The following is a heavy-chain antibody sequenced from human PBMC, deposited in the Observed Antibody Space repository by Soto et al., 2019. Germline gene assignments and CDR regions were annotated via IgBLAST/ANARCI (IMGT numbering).Heavy chain of an antibody. CDR3: ARYITIFGVVENYFDY. D-gene: IGHD3-3*01. V-gene: IGHV3-48*01. CDR2: ISSSSSTI. J-gene: IGHJ4*02. CDR1: GFTFSSYS. Sequence: GGSLRLSCAASGFTFSSYSMNWVRQAPGKGLEWVSYISSSSSTIYYADSVKGRFTISRDNAKNSLYLQMNSLRAEDTAVYYCARYITIFGVVENYFDYWGQGTLVTVSS.